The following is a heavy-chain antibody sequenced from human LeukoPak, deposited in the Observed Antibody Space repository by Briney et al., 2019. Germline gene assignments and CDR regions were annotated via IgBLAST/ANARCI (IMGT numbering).Heavy chain of an antibody. Sequence: SETLSLTCTVSGGSISSYYWSWIRQPPGKGLEWIGYIHYTGSTNYNPSLESRVTISVDTSKNQFSLQLSSVTAADTAEYYCARDRGPGWLDYWGQGALVTVSA. V-gene: IGHV4-59*01. J-gene: IGHJ4*02. CDR2: IHYTGST. CDR3: ARDRGPGWLDY. D-gene: IGHD3-10*01. CDR1: GGSISSYY.